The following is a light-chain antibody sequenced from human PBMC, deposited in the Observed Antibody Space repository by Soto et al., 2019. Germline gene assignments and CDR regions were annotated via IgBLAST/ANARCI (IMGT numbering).Light chain of an antibody. CDR2: EVS. J-gene: IGLJ2*01. CDR1: SSDVGGYNY. Sequence: QSALTQPPSASGSPGQSGTISCTGTSSDVGGYNYVSWYQQHPGKAPKLMIYEVSKRPSGVPDRFSGSKSGNTASLTVSGLQAEDEGDYYCSSYVGSNNLVFGGGTKLTVL. CDR3: SSYVGSNNLV. V-gene: IGLV2-8*01.